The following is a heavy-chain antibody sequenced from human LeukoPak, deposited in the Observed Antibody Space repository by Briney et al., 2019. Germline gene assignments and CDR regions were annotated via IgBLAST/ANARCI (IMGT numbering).Heavy chain of an antibody. CDR3: ARDWEMATIGY. CDR1: GYTFTSYG. D-gene: IGHD5-24*01. J-gene: IGHJ4*02. V-gene: IGHV1-2*02. Sequence: GASVKVSCKASGYTFTSYGISWVRQAPGQGLEWMGWINPNSGGTNYAQKFQGRVTMTRDTSISTAYMELSRLRSDDTAVYYCARDWEMATIGYWGQGTLVTVSS. CDR2: INPNSGGT.